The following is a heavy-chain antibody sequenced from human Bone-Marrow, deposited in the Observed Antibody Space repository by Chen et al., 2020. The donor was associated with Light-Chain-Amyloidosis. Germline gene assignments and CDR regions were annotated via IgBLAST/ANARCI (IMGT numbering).Heavy chain of an antibody. D-gene: IGHD1-1*01. CDR3: ARVGFYNWNVHNAFDI. Sequence: EGRLVESGGDLIQPGGSLRLSCAASGFIFSDYSMNWVRQAPGKGLEWVSYISSSGSTIYYADSVKGRFTISRDNAKNSLYLQMNSLRAEDTAVYYCARVGFYNWNVHNAFDIWGQGTMVTVSS. CDR1: GFIFSDYS. CDR2: ISSSGSTI. V-gene: IGHV3-48*04. J-gene: IGHJ3*02.